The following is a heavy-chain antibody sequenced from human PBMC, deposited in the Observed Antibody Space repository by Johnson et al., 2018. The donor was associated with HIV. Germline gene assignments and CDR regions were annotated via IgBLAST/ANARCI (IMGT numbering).Heavy chain of an antibody. CDR2: IYSGGST. Sequence: VQLVESGGGLIQPGGSLRLSCAASGFTVSSNYMSWVRQAPGKGLEWVSVIYSGGSTYYADSVKGRFTISRDNSKNTLYLQMDSLRPGDSAVYYCARDGVYSSPHDAFDIWGQGTMVTVSS. CDR1: GFTVSSNY. J-gene: IGHJ3*02. V-gene: IGHV3-53*01. CDR3: ARDGVYSSPHDAFDI. D-gene: IGHD6-13*01.